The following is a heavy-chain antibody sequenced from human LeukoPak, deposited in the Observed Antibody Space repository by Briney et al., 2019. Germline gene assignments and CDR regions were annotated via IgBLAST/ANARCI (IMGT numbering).Heavy chain of an antibody. V-gene: IGHV1-18*01. CDR2: ISAYNGNT. J-gene: IGHJ6*02. Sequence: GASVKVSCKASGYTFTSYGISWVRQAPGQGLEWMRWISAYNGNTNYAQKLQGRVTMTTDTSTSTAYMELRSLRSDDTAVYYCARDPTIYIVVVPAAYYYGMDVWGQGTTVTVSS. CDR1: GYTFTSYG. CDR3: ARDPTIYIVVVPAAYYYGMDV. D-gene: IGHD2-2*01.